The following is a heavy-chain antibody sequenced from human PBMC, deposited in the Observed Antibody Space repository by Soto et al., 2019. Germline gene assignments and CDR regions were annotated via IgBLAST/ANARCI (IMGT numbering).Heavy chain of an antibody. Sequence: WVRQSPGKGPEWIGYISNSGSTGYNPSLKTRLSMSVDRSKNQFTLRLTSVTAADTAVYFCATESGSTYGYFDHWGQGTQVTVSS. J-gene: IGHJ4*02. V-gene: IGHV4-30-4*08. D-gene: IGHD5-18*01. CDR2: ISNSGST. CDR3: ATESGSTYGYFDH.